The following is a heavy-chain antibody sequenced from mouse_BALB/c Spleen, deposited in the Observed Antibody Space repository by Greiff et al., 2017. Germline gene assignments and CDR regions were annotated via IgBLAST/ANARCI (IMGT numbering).Heavy chain of an antibody. V-gene: IGHV5-4*02. CDR3: ARGTTVVAPYYFDY. D-gene: IGHD1-1*01. CDR2: ISDGGSYT. CDR1: GFTFSDYY. Sequence: EVKLMESGGGLVKPGGSLKLSCAASGFTFSDYYMYWVRQTPEKRLEWVATISDGGSYTYYPDSVKGRFTISRDNAKNNLYLQMSSLKSEDTAMYYCARGTTVVAPYYFDYWGQGTTLTVSS. J-gene: IGHJ2*01.